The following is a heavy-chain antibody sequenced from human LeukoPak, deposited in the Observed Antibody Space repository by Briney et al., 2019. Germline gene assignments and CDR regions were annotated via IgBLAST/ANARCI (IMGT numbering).Heavy chain of an antibody. Sequence: GGSLRLSCAASGFTFSSHEMNWVRQAPGKGLEWVSYTSGSGSSTHYADPVKGRFTISRDNAKNSLYLQMNSLRAEDTAVYYCARRGVRGVCEGFDIWGQGTMVTVSS. CDR2: TSGSGSST. CDR1: GFTFSSHE. J-gene: IGHJ3*02. CDR3: ARRGVRGVCEGFDI. V-gene: IGHV3-48*03. D-gene: IGHD3-10*01.